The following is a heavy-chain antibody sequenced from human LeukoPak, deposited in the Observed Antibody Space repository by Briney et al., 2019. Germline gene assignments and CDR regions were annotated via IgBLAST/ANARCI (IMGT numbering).Heavy chain of an antibody. D-gene: IGHD4-17*01. V-gene: IGHV4-59*08. Sequence: SETLSLTCTVSGGSIXTYYXSWIXQPPGXGLEWLGYIYYSGTTNYNPSLKSRVIISLDTSKSQFSLKLNSVTAADTAVYYCARLGTHGDYLNPWGQGTLVTVSS. CDR1: GGSIXTYY. CDR2: IYYSGTT. J-gene: IGHJ5*02. CDR3: ARLGTHGDYLNP.